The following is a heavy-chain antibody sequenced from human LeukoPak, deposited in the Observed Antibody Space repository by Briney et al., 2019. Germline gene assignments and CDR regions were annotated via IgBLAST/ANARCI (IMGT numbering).Heavy chain of an antibody. CDR1: GFTFRSYS. V-gene: IGHV3-48*04. CDR3: ARSSKGITIFGSVD. CDR2: ISSSSSTI. D-gene: IGHD3-3*01. Sequence: GGSLRHSHAASGFTFRSYSMNCIPQAPGKWLYWVSYISSSSSTIYYADSVKGRFTISRDNAKNSLYLQMNSLRAEDTAVYYCARSSKGITIFGSVDWGQGTLVTVSS. J-gene: IGHJ4*02.